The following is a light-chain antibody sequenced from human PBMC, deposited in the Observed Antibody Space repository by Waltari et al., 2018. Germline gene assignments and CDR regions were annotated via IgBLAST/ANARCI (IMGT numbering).Light chain of an antibody. CDR2: RAS. J-gene: IGKJ4*02. CDR1: QAISNS. V-gene: IGKV1-NL1*01. CDR3: QQYAATPLT. Sequence: DIQMTQSPSSLSASVGDRVTITCRASQAISNSLAWYQQKPGKAPKVLLCRASTLESGVPSRFSGSGTGTDYTLTISSLQPEDFATYYCQQYAATPLTFGGGTKVEIK.